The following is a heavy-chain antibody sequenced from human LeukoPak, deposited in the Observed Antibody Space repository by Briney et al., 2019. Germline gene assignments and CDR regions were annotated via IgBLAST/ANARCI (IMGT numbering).Heavy chain of an antibody. CDR3: ARLVGAYYYGSGSSDY. D-gene: IGHD3-10*01. CDR1: GVSISTYY. Sequence: PSETLSLTCTVSGVSISTYYWSWIRQPPGKGLEWIGYIYYSGSTYYNPSLKSRVTISVDTSKNQFSLKLSSVTAADTAVYYCARLVGAYYYGSGSSDYWGQGTLVTVSS. CDR2: IYYSGST. V-gene: IGHV4-59*04. J-gene: IGHJ4*02.